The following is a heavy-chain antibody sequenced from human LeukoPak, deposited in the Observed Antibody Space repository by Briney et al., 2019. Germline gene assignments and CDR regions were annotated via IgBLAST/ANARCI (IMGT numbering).Heavy chain of an antibody. D-gene: IGHD4-23*01. Sequence: PSETLSLTCTVSGGSISSSSYYWGWIRQPPGKGLEWIGSIYYSGSTYYSPSLKSRVTISVDTSKNQFSLKLSSVTAADTAVYYCARDKAPKRSMTTVVTQHGNWFDPWGQGTLVTVSS. J-gene: IGHJ5*02. CDR3: ARDKAPKRSMTTVVTQHGNWFDP. CDR2: IYYSGST. CDR1: GGSISSSSYY. V-gene: IGHV4-39*07.